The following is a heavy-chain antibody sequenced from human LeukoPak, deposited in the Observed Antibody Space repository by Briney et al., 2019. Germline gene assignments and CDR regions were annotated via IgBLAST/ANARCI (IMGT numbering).Heavy chain of an antibody. CDR1: GLTFSSYA. J-gene: IGHJ4*02. D-gene: IGHD6-13*01. V-gene: IGHV3-23*01. CDR2: ISGLGGST. Sequence: GSLRLSCSASGLTFSSYAMSWVRQAPGKGLAWVSSISGLGGSTYYADSVKGRFTISRGNSKNTLFLQMNSLRAEDTAVYYCAKVGYSSSWYHEDYFDYWGQGNLVTVSS. CDR3: AKVGYSSSWYHEDYFDY.